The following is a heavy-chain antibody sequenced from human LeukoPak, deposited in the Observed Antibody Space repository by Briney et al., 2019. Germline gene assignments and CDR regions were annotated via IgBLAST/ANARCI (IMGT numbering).Heavy chain of an antibody. CDR3: ARTTEAHSWRTRYYDYYMDV. V-gene: IGHV4-59*01. Sequence: SETLSLACTVSGGSISSYYWSWIRQPPGKGLEWIGYIYYSGSTNYNPSLKSRVTISVDTSKNQFSLKLSSVTAADTAVYYCARTTEAHSWRTRYYDYYMDVWGKGTTVTVSS. D-gene: IGHD6-13*01. CDR2: IYYSGST. CDR1: GGSISSYY. J-gene: IGHJ6*03.